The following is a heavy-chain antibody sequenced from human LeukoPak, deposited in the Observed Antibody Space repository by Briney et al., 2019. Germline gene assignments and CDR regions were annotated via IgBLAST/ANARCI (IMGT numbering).Heavy chain of an antibody. CDR1: GYTFTGYY. D-gene: IGHD2-21*02. Sequence: ASVKVSCKASGYTFTGYYMHWVRQAPGQGLEWMGWINPNSGGTNYAQKFQGRVTMTRDTSISTAYMELSSLTSEDTAVYYCARENGAFCGGDCFPDYFDYWGQGTLVTVSS. CDR3: ARENGAFCGGDCFPDYFDY. J-gene: IGHJ4*02. CDR2: INPNSGGT. V-gene: IGHV1-2*02.